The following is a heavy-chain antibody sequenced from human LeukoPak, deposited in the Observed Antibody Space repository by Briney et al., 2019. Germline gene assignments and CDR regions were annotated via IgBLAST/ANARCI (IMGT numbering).Heavy chain of an antibody. CDR1: GFTFSSYG. D-gene: IGHD3-22*01. V-gene: IGHV3-33*06. J-gene: IGHJ4*02. CDR2: IWYDGSNK. Sequence: PGRSLRLSCAASGFTFSSYGMHWVRQAPGKGLEWVAVIWYDGSNKYYADSVKGRFTISRDNSKNTLYLQMNSLRAEDTAVYYCAKEAHSGSYFDYWGQGTLVTASS. CDR3: AKEAHSGSYFDY.